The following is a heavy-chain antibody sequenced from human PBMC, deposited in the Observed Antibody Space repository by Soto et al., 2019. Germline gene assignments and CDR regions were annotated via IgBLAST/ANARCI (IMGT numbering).Heavy chain of an antibody. CDR3: AKATRGVAATLIRDY. CDR1: GFTFSIYA. D-gene: IGHD6-13*01. J-gene: IGHJ4*02. CDR2: ISGSGGST. Sequence: EVQLLESGGGLVQPGGSLRLSCEAAGFTFSIYAMSWVRQAPGKGLEWVSAISGSGGSTYYADSVKGRFTISRDNSKNTLYLLMNSLRADDTAVYYCAKATRGVAATLIRDYWGQGTMVTVSS. V-gene: IGHV3-23*01.